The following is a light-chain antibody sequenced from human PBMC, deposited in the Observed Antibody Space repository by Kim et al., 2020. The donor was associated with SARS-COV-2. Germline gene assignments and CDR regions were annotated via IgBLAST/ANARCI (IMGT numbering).Light chain of an antibody. J-gene: IGLJ1*01. CDR2: EVT. V-gene: IGLV2-8*01. CDR1: RGDFGSYKY. Sequence: QSALTQPPSASGSPGQSVAISCSGTRGDFGSYKYVFWYQQHPGKSPKLIIYEVTKRPSGVPDRFSGSMSGNTASLTVSGLQAEDEADYYCASHGGYDYVFGTGTKVTVL. CDR3: ASHGGYDYV.